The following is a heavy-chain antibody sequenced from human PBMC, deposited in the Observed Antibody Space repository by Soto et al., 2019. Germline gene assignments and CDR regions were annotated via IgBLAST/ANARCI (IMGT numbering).Heavy chain of an antibody. CDR2: ISAYNGNT. D-gene: IGHD3-10*01. V-gene: IGHV1-18*01. CDR3: ARGRLSHVSYQMDFDY. CDR1: GYTFTSYG. Sequence: QVQLVQSGAEVKKPGASVKVSCKASGYTFTSYGISWVRQAPGQGLEWMGWISAYNGNTNYAQKLQGRVTMTTGTATRTAYMELRSLRSDDTAVYYCARGRLSHVSYQMDFDYWGQGTLGTVSS. J-gene: IGHJ4*02.